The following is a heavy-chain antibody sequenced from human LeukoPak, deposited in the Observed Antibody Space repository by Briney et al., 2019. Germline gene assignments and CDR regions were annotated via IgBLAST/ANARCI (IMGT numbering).Heavy chain of an antibody. V-gene: IGHV1-69*01. CDR2: IIPIFGTA. CDR3: AREDGVVVVPAAQNYYYYGMDV. D-gene: IGHD2-2*01. CDR1: GGTFSSYA. J-gene: IGHJ6*02. Sequence: SVEVSCKASGGTFSSYAISWVRQAPGQGLEWMGGIIPIFGTANYAQKFQGRVTITADESTSTAYMELSSLRSDDTAVYYCAREDGVVVVPAAQNYYYYGMDVWGQGTTVTVSS.